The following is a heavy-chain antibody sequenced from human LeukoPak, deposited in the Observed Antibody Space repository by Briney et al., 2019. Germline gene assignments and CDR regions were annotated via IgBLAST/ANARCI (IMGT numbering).Heavy chain of an antibody. J-gene: IGHJ6*04. CDR1: GGSISSYY. D-gene: IGHD6-13*01. V-gene: IGHV4-59*07. CDR2: IYYSGST. Sequence: PSDTLSLTCTGPGGSISSYYWSWIRQPPRKGLETIGYIYYSGSTNYNPSLKSRDTISVDTSKNQFSLKLSSVTAADTAVYYCARVNPIAAAGKTDVWGKGTTVSVSS. CDR3: ARVNPIAAAGKTDV.